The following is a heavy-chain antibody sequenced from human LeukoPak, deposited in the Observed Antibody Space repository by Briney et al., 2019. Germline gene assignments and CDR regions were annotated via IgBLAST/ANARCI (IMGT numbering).Heavy chain of an antibody. Sequence: ASVKVSCKASGYTFTSYGISWVRQAPGKGLEWMGGFDPEHGETIYAQKFQGRVTMTEDISTDTAYMELSSLRSEDTAVYYCATGPKILTGYYSTPDYWGQGTLVTVSS. CDR1: GYTFTSYG. V-gene: IGHV1-24*01. D-gene: IGHD3-9*01. CDR2: FDPEHGET. J-gene: IGHJ4*02. CDR3: ATGPKILTGYYSTPDY.